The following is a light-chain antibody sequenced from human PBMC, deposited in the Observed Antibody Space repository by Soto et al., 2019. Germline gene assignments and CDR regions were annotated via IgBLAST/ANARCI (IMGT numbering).Light chain of an antibody. CDR1: QSVSSY. V-gene: IGKV3-11*01. J-gene: IGKJ3*01. CDR3: QQRSNWLFT. Sequence: EIVLTQSPATLSLSPGARSTLSCRASQSVSSYLAWYQQKPGQAPRLLIYDASNRATGIPARFSGSGSGTDFTLTISSLEPEDFAVYYCQQRSNWLFTFGPGTKVEIK. CDR2: DAS.